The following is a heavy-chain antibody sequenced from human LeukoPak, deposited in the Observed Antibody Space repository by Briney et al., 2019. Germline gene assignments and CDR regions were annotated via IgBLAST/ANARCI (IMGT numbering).Heavy chain of an antibody. D-gene: IGHD6-19*01. CDR3: ARDGSGWYDY. J-gene: IGHJ4*02. CDR1: GFTFSSYA. V-gene: IGHV3-48*03. CDR2: ISSSGSTR. Sequence: GRSLRLSCAASGFTFSSYAMHWVRQAPGKGLEWVSYISSSGSTRYYADSVKGRFTISRDNAKNSLYLQMNSLRAEDTGVYYCARDGSGWYDYWGQGILVTVSS.